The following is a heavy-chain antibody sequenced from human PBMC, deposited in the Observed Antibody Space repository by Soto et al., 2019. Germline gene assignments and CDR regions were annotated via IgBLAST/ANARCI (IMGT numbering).Heavy chain of an antibody. CDR3: ARKKCFGVCYDFDY. J-gene: IGHJ4*01. CDR2: INTNSGYP. Sequence: ASVKVSCKASGYTFNTYGINWVRQAPGQRLEWMGWINTNSGYPNYAQKFQGRVTMTIDASTDTAYMEMRSLTSDDTAVYYCARKKCFGVCYDFDYW. V-gene: IGHV1-18*01. CDR1: GYTFNTYG. D-gene: IGHD2-21*02.